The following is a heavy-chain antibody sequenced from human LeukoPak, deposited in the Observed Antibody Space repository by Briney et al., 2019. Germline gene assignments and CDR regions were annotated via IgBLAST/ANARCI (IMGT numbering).Heavy chain of an antibody. CDR3: AREKYYYDSSGYDDY. CDR1: GFTFDDYG. D-gene: IGHD3-22*01. J-gene: IGHJ4*02. V-gene: IGHV3-20*04. CDR2: INWNGGST. Sequence: GGSLRLSCAASGFTFDDYGLSWVRHAPGKGLEWVSTINWNGGSTGYADSVKGRFTISRDNAKNSLYLQMNSLRAEDTAVYYCAREKYYYDSSGYDDYWGQGTLVTVSS.